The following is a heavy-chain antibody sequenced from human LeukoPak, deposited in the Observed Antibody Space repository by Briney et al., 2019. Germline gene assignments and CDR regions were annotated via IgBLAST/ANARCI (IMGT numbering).Heavy chain of an antibody. CDR2: FDPEDGET. CDR1: GYTLTELS. J-gene: IGHJ5*02. D-gene: IGHD6-6*01. Sequence: VSVKVSGKVSGYTLTELSMHWVRQAPGKGLEWMGGFDPEDGETIYAQKFQGRVTMTEDTSTDTAYMELSSLRSEDTAVYYCATGAWQLRRPWFDPWGQGTLVTVSS. CDR3: ATGAWQLRRPWFDP. V-gene: IGHV1-24*01.